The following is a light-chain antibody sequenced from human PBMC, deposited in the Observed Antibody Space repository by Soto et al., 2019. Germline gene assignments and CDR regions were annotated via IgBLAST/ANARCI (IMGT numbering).Light chain of an antibody. CDR3: QTWGTGIHGV. V-gene: IGLV4-69*01. Sequence: QPVLTQSPSASASLGASVKLTCTLSSGHSSYAIAWHQQQPEKGPRYLMKLNSDGSHSKGDGIPDRFSGSGSGAERYLTISSLQSEDEDDYYCQTWGTGIHGVFGRGTKLTVL. J-gene: IGLJ2*01. CDR1: SGHSSYA. CDR2: LNSDGSH.